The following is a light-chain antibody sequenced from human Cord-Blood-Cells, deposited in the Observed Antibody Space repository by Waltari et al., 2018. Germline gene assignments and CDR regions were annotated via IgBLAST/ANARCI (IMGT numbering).Light chain of an antibody. Sequence: SYELTQPPSVSVSPGQTASITCSGDKLGDKYACWYQQKPGQSPVLVIYQDSKRPSGIPERVSGSNSGNTATLTISGTQAMDEADYYCQAWDSSTAYRVFGGGTKLTVL. J-gene: IGLJ3*02. CDR3: QAWDSSTAYRV. CDR1: KLGDKY. CDR2: QDS. V-gene: IGLV3-1*01.